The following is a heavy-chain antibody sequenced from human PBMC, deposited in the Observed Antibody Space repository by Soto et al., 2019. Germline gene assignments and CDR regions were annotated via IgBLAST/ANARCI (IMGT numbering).Heavy chain of an antibody. Sequence: QITLKESGPTLVKPTQTLTLTCTFSGFSLTTRGVGVGWIRQPPGQALEWLALIYWDDDEGYSQSLKSRLTSHKDTAKSRRGLTMASMDPVATARYDCEHRPRGYSYHFDYWGQGTLVTVSS. CDR3: EHRPRGYSYHFDY. J-gene: IGHJ4*02. D-gene: IGHD5-18*01. CDR2: IYWDDDE. V-gene: IGHV2-5*02. CDR1: GFSLTTRGVG.